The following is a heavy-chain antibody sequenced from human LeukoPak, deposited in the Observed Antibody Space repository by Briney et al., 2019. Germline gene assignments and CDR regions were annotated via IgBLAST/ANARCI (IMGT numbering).Heavy chain of an antibody. V-gene: IGHV4-39*01. D-gene: IGHD3-16*01. CDR3: ATRGIPRYYYGMDV. CDR2: IYDSGST. CDR1: GGSIRSSYYY. J-gene: IGHJ6*02. Sequence: SETLSLTCTVSGGSIRSSYYYWGWIRQPPGKGLEWIGSIYDSGSTYYNPSLKSRVTISVDTSKNQFSLKLNSVTAADTAVYYCATRGIPRYYYGMDVWGQGTTVTVSS.